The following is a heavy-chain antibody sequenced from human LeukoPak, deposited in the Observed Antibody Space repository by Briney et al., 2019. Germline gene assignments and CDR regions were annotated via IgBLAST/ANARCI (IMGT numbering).Heavy chain of an antibody. Sequence: GGSLRLSCAASGFTFSSYSMNWVRQAPGKGLEWVSYISSSSSTIYYADSVKGRFTISRDNAKNSLYLQMNSLRDEDTAVYYCARDQLRDSGSYYGLAWGQGTLVTVPS. D-gene: IGHD1-26*01. CDR1: GFTFSSYS. CDR2: ISSSSSTI. V-gene: IGHV3-48*02. J-gene: IGHJ4*02. CDR3: ARDQLRDSGSYYGLA.